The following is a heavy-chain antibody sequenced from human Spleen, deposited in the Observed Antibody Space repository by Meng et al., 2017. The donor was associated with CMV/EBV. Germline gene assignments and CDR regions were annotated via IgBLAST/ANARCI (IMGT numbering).Heavy chain of an antibody. CDR1: GFIFDDYA. V-gene: IGHV3-9*01. D-gene: IGHD1-7*01. Sequence: SLKISCAASGFIFDDYAMHWVRQAPGKGLEWVSGISWNSANIGYADSVKGRFTISRDNAKNSLLLQMNRLRAEDTALYYCVKDRNYDQAYGMDVWGQGTTVTVSS. CDR3: VKDRNYDQAYGMDV. J-gene: IGHJ6*02. CDR2: ISWNSANI.